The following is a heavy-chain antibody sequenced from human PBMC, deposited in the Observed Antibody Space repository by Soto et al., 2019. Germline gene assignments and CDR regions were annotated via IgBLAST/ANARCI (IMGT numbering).Heavy chain of an antibody. CDR2: IDWENTK. CDR1: GFSLSGTGMR. CDR3: ARAFYGMDV. J-gene: IGHJ6*02. Sequence: SGPTLVNPTQTLTLTCTVSGFSLSGTGMRVTWIRQPPGKALEWLARIDWENTKLYSTSLKTRLTISKDTSKNQVVLTMTNVDPPDTGTYYCARAFYGMDVWGQGTTVTVSS. V-gene: IGHV2-70*04.